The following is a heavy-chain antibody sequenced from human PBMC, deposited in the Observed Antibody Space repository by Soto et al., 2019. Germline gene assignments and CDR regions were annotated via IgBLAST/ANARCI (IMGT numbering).Heavy chain of an antibody. CDR3: ARGRGYSSSWYYFDY. Sequence: QVQLQQWGAGLLKPSETLSLTCAVYGGSFSGYYWSWIRQPPGKGLEWIGEINHSGSTNYNPSLKSRVTISVDTSKNQFSLKLSSVTAADTAVYYCARGRGYSSSWYYFDYWGQGTLVTVSS. CDR2: INHSGST. V-gene: IGHV4-34*01. J-gene: IGHJ4*02. CDR1: GGSFSGYY. D-gene: IGHD6-13*01.